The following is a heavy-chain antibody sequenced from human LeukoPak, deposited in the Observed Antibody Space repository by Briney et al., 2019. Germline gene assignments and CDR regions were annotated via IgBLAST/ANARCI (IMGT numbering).Heavy chain of an antibody. V-gene: IGHV1-46*01. D-gene: IGHD2-15*01. Sequence: ASVKVSCKASGYTFTNYPMNWVRQAPGQGLEWMGIINPSGGSTSYAQKFQGRVTMTRDTSTSTVYMELSSLRSEDTAVYYCARESGGTAGPDYWGQGTLVTVSS. CDR2: INPSGGST. CDR1: GYTFTNYP. CDR3: ARESGGTAGPDY. J-gene: IGHJ4*02.